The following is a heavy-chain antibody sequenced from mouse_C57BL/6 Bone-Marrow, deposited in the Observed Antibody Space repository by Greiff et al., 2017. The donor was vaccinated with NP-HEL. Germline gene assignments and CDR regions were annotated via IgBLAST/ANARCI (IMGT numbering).Heavy chain of an antibody. J-gene: IGHJ3*01. V-gene: IGHV1-54*01. Sequence: QVQLKQSGAELVRPGTSVKVSCKASGYAFTNYLIEWVKQRPGQGLEWIGVINPGSGGTNYNEKFKGKATLTADKSSSTAYMQLSSLTSEDSAVYFCATTIVTTRFAYWGQGTLVTVSA. D-gene: IGHD2-5*01. CDR1: GYAFTNYL. CDR2: INPGSGGT. CDR3: ATTIVTTRFAY.